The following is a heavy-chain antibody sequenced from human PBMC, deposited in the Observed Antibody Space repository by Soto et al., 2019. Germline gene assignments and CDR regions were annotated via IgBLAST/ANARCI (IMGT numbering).Heavy chain of an antibody. Sequence: SGPTLVNPTQTLTLTCTFSGFSLSTSEGGAGWIRQPPGKALELLGIIYWDDDKRYSPLLNKRLTITKDTSKNQVVLTMTNMDSVDTGTYYWARLTDLYIMLDFWGQGTQVTVSS. CDR2: IYWDDDK. CDR3: ARLTDLYIMLDF. CDR1: GFSLSTSEGG. D-gene: IGHD3-16*01. V-gene: IGHV2-5*02. J-gene: IGHJ4*02.